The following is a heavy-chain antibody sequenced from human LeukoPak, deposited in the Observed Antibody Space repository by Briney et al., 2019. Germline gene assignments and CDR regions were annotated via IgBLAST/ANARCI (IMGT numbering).Heavy chain of an antibody. CDR3: ARSIMITFGGVIVIPYSFDY. Sequence: SETLSLTCTDSGYSISSGYYCGWIRQPPGMGLEWSGSIYHSGSTYYNPSLKSRVTISVDTSKNQFSLKLSSVTAADTAVYYCARSIMITFGGVIVIPYSFDYWGQGTLVTVSS. D-gene: IGHD3-16*02. CDR1: GYSISSGYY. V-gene: IGHV4-38-2*02. J-gene: IGHJ4*02. CDR2: IYHSGST.